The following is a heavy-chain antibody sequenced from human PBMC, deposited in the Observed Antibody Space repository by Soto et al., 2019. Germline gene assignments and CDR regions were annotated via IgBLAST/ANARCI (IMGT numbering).Heavy chain of an antibody. V-gene: IGHV4-30-4*01. CDR3: ARTAAYYHHTSGYYTFDY. D-gene: IGHD3-22*01. J-gene: IGHJ4*02. Sequence: SETLSLTCTVSGGSISSGDYYWSWIRQPPGKGLEWIGYIYYSGSTYYNPSLKSRVTISVDTSKNQFSLKLSSVTAADTAVYYCARTAAYYHHTSGYYTFDYWGQGTLVTVSS. CDR1: GGSISSGDYY. CDR2: IYYSGST.